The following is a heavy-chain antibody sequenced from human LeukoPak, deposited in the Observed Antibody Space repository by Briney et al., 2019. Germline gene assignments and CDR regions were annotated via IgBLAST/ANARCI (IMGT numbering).Heavy chain of an antibody. CDR3: ARDFEEQLLDC. CDR1: GYTFTSFG. Sequence: ASVRISCKASGYTFTSFGFSWVRQAPGQGLEWMGWISAYNGKTMYAQKFQDRVTMTTDTSTSTAYMELRSLRSDDTAVYYCARDFEEQLLDCWGQGTLVTVSS. V-gene: IGHV1-18*01. J-gene: IGHJ4*02. D-gene: IGHD6-6*01. CDR2: ISAYNGKT.